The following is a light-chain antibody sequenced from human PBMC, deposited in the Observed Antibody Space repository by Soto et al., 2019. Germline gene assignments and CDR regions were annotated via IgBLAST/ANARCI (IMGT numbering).Light chain of an antibody. CDR3: QQSYSMPT. CDR1: QSISRH. V-gene: IGKV1-39*01. J-gene: IGKJ4*01. Sequence: DIQMTQSPSSLSASVGDRVTINCRASQSISRHLNWYQQKPGKAPKVLIYAASSLQSGVPSRFSGSGSATDFTLTISSLQPEDFATYYCQQSYSMPTFGGGTKVEIK. CDR2: AAS.